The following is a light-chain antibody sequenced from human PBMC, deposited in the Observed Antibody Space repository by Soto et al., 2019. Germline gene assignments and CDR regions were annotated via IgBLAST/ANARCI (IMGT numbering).Light chain of an antibody. J-gene: IGKJ1*01. CDR2: AAS. Sequence: DIQMTQSPSSLSASVGDRGTITCRASQGISNYLAWYQQKPGKVPRLLIYAASTLQSGVQSRFSGSGSGTGLTLTISSLQPEHVATYYCQKYNSAPRTFGQGTKVEIK. V-gene: IGKV1-27*01. CDR1: QGISNY. CDR3: QKYNSAPRT.